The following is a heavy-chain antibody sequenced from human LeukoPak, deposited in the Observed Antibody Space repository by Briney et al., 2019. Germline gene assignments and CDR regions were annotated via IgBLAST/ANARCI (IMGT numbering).Heavy chain of an antibody. D-gene: IGHD3-10*01. CDR1: GFTFSGSP. Sequence: PGGSLRLSCAASGFTFSGSPMHWVRQAPGKGLEWVALISYDGKKDFYTDSVKGRFTISRDDSKNTVFLQMDSLRADDTATYFCARDADPAARGWLGPWGQGTLVTVSS. CDR3: ARDADPAARGWLGP. CDR2: ISYDGKKD. J-gene: IGHJ5*02. V-gene: IGHV3-30*04.